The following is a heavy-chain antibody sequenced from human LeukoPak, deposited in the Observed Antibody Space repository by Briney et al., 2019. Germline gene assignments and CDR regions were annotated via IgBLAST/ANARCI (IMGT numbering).Heavy chain of an antibody. CDR1: GGSISSYY. J-gene: IGHJ5*02. Sequence: PETLSLTCTVSGGSISSYYWSWIRQPPGKELEWIGYLYYSGSTNYNPSLKSRVTISVDTSKNQFSLNLSSVTAADTAVYYCAAIPRYCGGGSCYWFDPWGQGTLVTVSS. V-gene: IGHV4-59*01. CDR2: LYYSGST. D-gene: IGHD2-15*01. CDR3: AAIPRYCGGGSCYWFDP.